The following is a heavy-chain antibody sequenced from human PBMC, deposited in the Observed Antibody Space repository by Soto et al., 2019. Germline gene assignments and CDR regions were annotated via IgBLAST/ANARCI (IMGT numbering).Heavy chain of an antibody. V-gene: IGHV4-59*08. CDR3: ARHHRGSFSAGYFDS. CDR2: IYDSGSN. J-gene: IGHJ4*02. Sequence: SETLSLTCTVSGGSLSRYYWSWIRQPPGKGLEWIAYIYDSGSNDYNPSLKRRVTISVDTSKNQFSLKLSSVTAADTAEYYCARHHRGSFSAGYFDSRSQATLVTVSS. D-gene: IGHD1-26*01. CDR1: GGSLSRYY.